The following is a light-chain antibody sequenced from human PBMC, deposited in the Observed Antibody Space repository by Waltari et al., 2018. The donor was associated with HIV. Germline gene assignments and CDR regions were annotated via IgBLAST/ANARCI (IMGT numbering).Light chain of an antibody. CDR3: QQSYTSQAIT. J-gene: IGKJ5*01. Sequence: DIQMTQSPSSLSASVGERVTITCRASQDISTYLNWYQQKPGRAPKLLIYAAFTLETGFPSRFSGDGSGTDFSLTISSLQPEDSASYYCQQSYTSQAITFGQGTRLELK. CDR1: QDISTY. CDR2: AAF. V-gene: IGKV1-39*01.